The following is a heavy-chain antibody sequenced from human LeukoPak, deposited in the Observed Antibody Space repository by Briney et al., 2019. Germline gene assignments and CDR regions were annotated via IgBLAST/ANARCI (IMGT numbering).Heavy chain of an antibody. V-gene: IGHV4-31*03. D-gene: IGHD1-26*01. J-gene: IGHJ4*02. Sequence: PSETLSLTCTVSGGSISSGGYYWSWIRQHPGKGLEWIGYIYYSGSTYYNPSLKSRVTISVDTSKNQFSLKLSSVTAADAAVYYCAREWGNPQAYFDYWGQGTLVTVSS. CDR2: IYYSGST. CDR1: GGSISSGGYY. CDR3: AREWGNPQAYFDY.